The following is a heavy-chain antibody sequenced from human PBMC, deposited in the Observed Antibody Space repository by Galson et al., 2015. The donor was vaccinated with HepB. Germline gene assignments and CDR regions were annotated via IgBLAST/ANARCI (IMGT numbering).Heavy chain of an antibody. V-gene: IGHV3-11*06. Sequence: SLRLSCAASGFTFSDYYMSWIRQAPGKGLEWVSYISSSSYTNYADSVKGRFTISRDNAKNSLYLQMNSLRAEDTAVYYCARVVATMVRGVIITFDAFDIWGQGTMVTVSS. CDR2: ISSSSYT. CDR1: GFTFSDYY. D-gene: IGHD3-10*01. CDR3: ARVVATMVRGVIITFDAFDI. J-gene: IGHJ3*02.